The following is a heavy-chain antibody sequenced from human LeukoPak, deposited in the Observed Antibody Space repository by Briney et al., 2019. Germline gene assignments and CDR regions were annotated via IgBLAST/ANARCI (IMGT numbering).Heavy chain of an antibody. Sequence: PGGSLRLSCAASGFTFSSYGMSWVRQAPGKGLEWGSAISGSGGSTYYADSVKGRFTISRDNSKNTLYLQMNSLRAEDTAVYYCAKAAYYLYYFDYWGQGTLVTVSS. CDR2: ISGSGGST. V-gene: IGHV3-23*01. D-gene: IGHD3-22*01. CDR1: GFTFSSYG. CDR3: AKAAYYLYYFDY. J-gene: IGHJ4*02.